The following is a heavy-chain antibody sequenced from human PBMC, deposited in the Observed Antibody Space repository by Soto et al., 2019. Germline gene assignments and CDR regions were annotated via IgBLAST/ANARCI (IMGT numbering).Heavy chain of an antibody. J-gene: IGHJ5*02. CDR1: GFTFTTYC. V-gene: IGHV3-23*01. CDR3: AKSMQWELPHWFDP. D-gene: IGHD1-26*01. Sequence: GGSLRLSCAASGFTFTTYCMNWVRQVPGKGLEWVSGISGSGGSTYYADSVKGRFIISRDNSKNTLYLQMNSLRAEDTAVYYCAKSMQWELPHWFDPWGQGTLVTVSS. CDR2: ISGSGGST.